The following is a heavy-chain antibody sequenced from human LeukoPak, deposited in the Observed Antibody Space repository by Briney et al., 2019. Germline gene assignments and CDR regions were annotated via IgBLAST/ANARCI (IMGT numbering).Heavy chain of an antibody. CDR3: ARQGTVHFDY. CDR2: IYYSGST. Sequence: SETLSLTCTVSGGSISSSSYYWGWIRQPPGKGLEWIGSIYYSGSTYYNPSLKSRITISVDTSKNQIPLKVSSVTAADTAVYYCARQGTVHFDYWGQGTLVTVSS. V-gene: IGHV4-39*01. CDR1: GGSISSSSYY. J-gene: IGHJ4*02. D-gene: IGHD1/OR15-1a*01.